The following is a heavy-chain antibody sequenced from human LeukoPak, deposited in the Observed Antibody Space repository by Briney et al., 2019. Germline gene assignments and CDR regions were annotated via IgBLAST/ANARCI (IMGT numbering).Heavy chain of an antibody. J-gene: IGHJ4*02. V-gene: IGHV1-46*01. D-gene: IGHD1-7*01. CDR2: INPSGGST. CDR1: GYTFTSYY. CDR3: ARDRPPTYNWNSRQAHYFDY. Sequence: GASVKVSCKASGYTFTSYYMHWVRQAPGQGLEWMGIINPSGGSTSYAQKSQGRVTMTRDTSTSTVYMELSSLRSEDTAVYYCARDRPPTYNWNSRQAHYFDYWGQGTLVTVSS.